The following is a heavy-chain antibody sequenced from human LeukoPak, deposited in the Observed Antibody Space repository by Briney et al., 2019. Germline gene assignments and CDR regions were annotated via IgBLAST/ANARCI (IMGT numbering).Heavy chain of an antibody. CDR2: IYTSGST. D-gene: IGHD6-13*01. J-gene: IGHJ4*02. CDR1: GGSISSGSYY. V-gene: IGHV4-61*02. Sequence: SETLSLTCTVSGGSISSGSYYWSWIRQPAGKGLEWIGRIYTSGSTNYSPSLKSRVTISVDTSKNQFSLKLSSVTAADTAVYYCARDSGSSWYYFDYWGQGTLVTVSS. CDR3: ARDSGSSWYYFDY.